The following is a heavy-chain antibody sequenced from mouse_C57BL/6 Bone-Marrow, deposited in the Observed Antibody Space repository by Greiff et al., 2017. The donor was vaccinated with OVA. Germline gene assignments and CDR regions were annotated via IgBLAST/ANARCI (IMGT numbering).Heavy chain of an antibody. CDR2: ISDGGSYT. CDR1: GFTFSSYA. Sequence: EVLLVESGGGLVKPGGSLKLSCAASGFTFSSYAMSWVRQTPEKRLEWVATISDGGSYTYYPDNVKGRFTISRDNATNNLYLQMSHLKSEDTAMYYCARAPDDYEGAWFAYWGQGTLVTVSA. V-gene: IGHV5-4*01. J-gene: IGHJ3*01. CDR3: ARAPDDYEGAWFAY. D-gene: IGHD2-4*01.